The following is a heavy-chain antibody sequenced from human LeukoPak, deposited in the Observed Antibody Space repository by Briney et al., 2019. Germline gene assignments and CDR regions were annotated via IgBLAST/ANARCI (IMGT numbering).Heavy chain of an antibody. CDR2: INYSGST. CDR1: GGSISSSSYY. CDR3: ARRRRYCSGGSCYDAFDI. D-gene: IGHD2-15*01. Sequence: SETLSLTCTVSGGSISSSSYYWGWIRQPPGKGLEWIGSINYSGSTYYNPSLKSRVTISVDTSKNQFSLKLSSVTAADTAVYYCARRRRYCSGGSCYDAFDIWGQGTMVTVSS. J-gene: IGHJ3*02. V-gene: IGHV4-39*01.